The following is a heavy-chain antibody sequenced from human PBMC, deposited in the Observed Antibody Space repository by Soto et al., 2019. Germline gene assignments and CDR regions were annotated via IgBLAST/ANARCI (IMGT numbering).Heavy chain of an antibody. V-gene: IGHV4-59*08. CDR3: ARHTTVTHSVSRYYFDY. Sequence: QVQLQESGPGLVKPSETLSLTCTVSGGSISSYYWSWIRQPPGKGLEWIGYIYYSGSTNYNPSLKSRVTISVDTSKNQFSLKLSSVTAADTAVYYCARHTTVTHSVSRYYFDYWGQGTLVTVSS. D-gene: IGHD4-17*01. J-gene: IGHJ4*02. CDR1: GGSISSYY. CDR2: IYYSGST.